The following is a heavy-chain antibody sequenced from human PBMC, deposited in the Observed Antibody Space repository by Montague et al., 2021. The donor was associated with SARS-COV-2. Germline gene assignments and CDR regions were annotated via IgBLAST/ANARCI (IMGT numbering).Heavy chain of an antibody. CDR1: GGSISSGGYY. V-gene: IGHV4-31*03. D-gene: IGHD3-22*01. CDR3: ARDSGYYDSSGYSYDAFDI. J-gene: IGHJ3*02. Sequence: TLSLTCTVSGGSISSGGYYWSWIRQHPGKGLEWIGYIYHTGSTHYNPSLKSRVTISKETSKSHFSLNLSSVTAADSAAYYCARDSGYYDSSGYSYDAFDIWGQGTKVTVSS. CDR2: IYHTGST.